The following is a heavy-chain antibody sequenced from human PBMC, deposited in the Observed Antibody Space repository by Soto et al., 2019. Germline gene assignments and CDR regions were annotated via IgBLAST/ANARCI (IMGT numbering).Heavy chain of an antibody. V-gene: IGHV3-15*01. CDR3: TTALRFLGWPDY. CDR1: GFPFSNAG. CDR2: IKSKTDGGTT. J-gene: IGHJ4*02. D-gene: IGHD3-3*01. Sequence: EVHLVESGGGLLELGGSLRLSCEAPGFPFSNAGMGWVRQAPGKGLEWVGRIKSKTDGGTTDYAAPVKGRFTISRDDSKNMLYLQMNSLKIEDTAVYYCTTALRFLGWPDYWGQGTLVTVSS.